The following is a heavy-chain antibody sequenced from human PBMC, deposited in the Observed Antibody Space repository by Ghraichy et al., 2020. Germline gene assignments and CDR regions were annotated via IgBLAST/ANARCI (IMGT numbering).Heavy chain of an antibody. CDR2: VYFPGST. J-gene: IGHJ2*01. D-gene: IGHD4-17*01. CDR3: ARDRYDYGDSYWYFDL. Sequence: SETLSLTCTVSGGSISPYYWSWIRQPPDKGLEWIGYVYFPGSTNSNPSLKSRVTISVDTSRNQFSLKLSSVTAADTAVYYCARDRYDYGDSYWYFDLWGRGTLVTVSS. V-gene: IGHV4-59*01. CDR1: GGSISPYY.